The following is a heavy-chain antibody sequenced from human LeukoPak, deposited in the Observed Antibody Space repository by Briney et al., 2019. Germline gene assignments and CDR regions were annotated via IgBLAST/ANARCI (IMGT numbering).Heavy chain of an antibody. J-gene: IGHJ6*02. D-gene: IGHD3-10*01. Sequence: ASVKVSCKASGYTFTSYAMHWVRQAPGQRLEWMGWINAGNGNTKYSQKYQGRVTITRDTSASTAYMELSSLRSEDTAVYYCASVSPYYYGSGTLGPYNYYGMDVWGQGTTVTVSS. V-gene: IGHV1-3*01. CDR2: INAGNGNT. CDR3: ASVSPYYYGSGTLGPYNYYGMDV. CDR1: GYTFTSYA.